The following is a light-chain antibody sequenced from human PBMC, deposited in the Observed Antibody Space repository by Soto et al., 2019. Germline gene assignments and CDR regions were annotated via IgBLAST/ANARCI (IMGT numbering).Light chain of an antibody. J-gene: IGLJ1*01. V-gene: IGLV2-23*01. Sequence: QSVLTQPASVSGSPGQSITISCTGTSSAVGSYNLVSWYQQHPGTAPKLMIYEAFKRPSGVSNRFSGSKSGDTASLTISGLQAEDEADYYCCSYAGSTTLYVFGTGTKVTVL. CDR1: SSAVGSYNL. CDR3: CSYAGSTTLYV. CDR2: EAF.